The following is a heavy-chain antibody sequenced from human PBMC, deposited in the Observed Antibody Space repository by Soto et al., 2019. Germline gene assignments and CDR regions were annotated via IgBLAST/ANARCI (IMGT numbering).Heavy chain of an antibody. Sequence: QVQLVQSGAEVKKPGASVKVSCKASGYTFTSYGISWVRQAPGQGLEWMGWISAYNGNTNYAQKGHSRVPMTTHTSTITAYMEMRSMRSDDTAVYYCARDRGSYALDYWGQGTLVTVSS. D-gene: IGHD1-26*01. J-gene: IGHJ4*02. V-gene: IGHV1-18*01. CDR1: GYTFTSYG. CDR3: ARDRGSYALDY. CDR2: ISAYNGNT.